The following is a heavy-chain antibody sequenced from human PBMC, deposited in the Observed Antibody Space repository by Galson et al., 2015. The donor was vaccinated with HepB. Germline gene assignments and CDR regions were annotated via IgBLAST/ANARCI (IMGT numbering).Heavy chain of an antibody. CDR2: ISSSSSYI. V-gene: IGHV3-21*01. CDR3: ARGARSGGYDYSDY. D-gene: IGHD5-12*01. CDR1: GFTFSSYS. J-gene: IGHJ4*02. Sequence: SLRLSCAASGFTFSSYSMNWVRQAPGKGLEWVSSISSSSSYIYYADSVKGRFTISRDNAKHSLYLQMNSLRAEDTAVYYCARGARSGGYDYSDYWGQGTLVTVSS.